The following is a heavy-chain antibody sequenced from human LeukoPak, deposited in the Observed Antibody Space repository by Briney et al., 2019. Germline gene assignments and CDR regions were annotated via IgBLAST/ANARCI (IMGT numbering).Heavy chain of an antibody. CDR1: GYIFYDYG. J-gene: IGHJ1*01. Sequence: RPGGSLRLSCAVSGYIFYDYGMRWVRQAPGKGLEWVAGINWNGGSTGYAASVKGRCTISRDNAKTALYLEMNSLRVEDTAFYYCVRLGRDGYTYGAAYWGQGALVTVSS. CDR2: INWNGGST. V-gene: IGHV3-20*04. D-gene: IGHD5-24*01. CDR3: VRLGRDGYTYGAAY.